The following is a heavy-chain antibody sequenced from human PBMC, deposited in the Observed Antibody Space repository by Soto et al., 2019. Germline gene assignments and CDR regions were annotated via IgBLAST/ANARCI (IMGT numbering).Heavy chain of an antibody. Sequence: EVQLVESGGGLVQPGGSLRLSCAASGFPFSSYSMTWVRQAPGKGLEWVSYISSSSSTIYYADSVKGRFTISRDNAKNVLYLQMNSLRAEDTAVYYCARGSDILLWEIGCVDSWGQGTLVTVSS. CDR1: GFPFSSYS. V-gene: IGHV3-48*01. CDR2: ISSSSSTI. J-gene: IGHJ4*02. CDR3: ARGSDILLWEIGCVDS. D-gene: IGHD1-26*01.